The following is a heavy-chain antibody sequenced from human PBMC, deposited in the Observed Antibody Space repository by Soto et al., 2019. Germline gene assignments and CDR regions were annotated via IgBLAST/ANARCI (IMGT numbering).Heavy chain of an antibody. CDR2: IKSKTDGGTT. CDR3: TTRIAVAGTDFDP. CDR1: GFTFSNAW. Sequence: GGSLRLSCAASGFTFSNAWMNWVRQAPGKGLEWVGRIKSKTDGGTTDYAAPVKGRFTISRDDSKNTLYLQMNSLKTEDTAVYYCTTRIAVAGTDFDPWGQGTLVTVSS. J-gene: IGHJ5*02. V-gene: IGHV3-15*07. D-gene: IGHD6-19*01.